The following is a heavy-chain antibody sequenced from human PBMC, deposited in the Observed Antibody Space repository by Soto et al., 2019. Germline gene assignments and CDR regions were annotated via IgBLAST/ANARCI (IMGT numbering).Heavy chain of an antibody. J-gene: IGHJ4*02. Sequence: SQTLSLTCAISGDSVSSNHATWDWIRQSPSRGLEWLGRTYYRSKWYYDYALSVKSRITINPDTSNNQLSLQLNSVTPDDTAVYYCAKDVVIRGWLAPFDYWGQGTLVTVSS. CDR2: TYYRSKWYY. V-gene: IGHV6-1*01. CDR3: AKDVVIRGWLAPFDY. CDR1: GDSVSSNHAT. D-gene: IGHD2-21*01.